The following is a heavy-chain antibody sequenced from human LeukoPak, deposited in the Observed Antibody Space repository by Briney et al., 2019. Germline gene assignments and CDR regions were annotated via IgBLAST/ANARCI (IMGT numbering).Heavy chain of an antibody. J-gene: IGHJ4*02. CDR2: IIPVFGTR. Sequence: SVKVSCKASGGSFGTYVITWVQQAPGQGLEWMGGIIPVFGTRNYAQKLQGRITIAADELTGTSYMELSSLRSEDTAVYYCAREGASHYDSTSDYWGQGTLVTVSA. V-gene: IGHV1-69*13. CDR3: AREGASHYDSTSDY. CDR1: GGSFGTYV. D-gene: IGHD3-22*01.